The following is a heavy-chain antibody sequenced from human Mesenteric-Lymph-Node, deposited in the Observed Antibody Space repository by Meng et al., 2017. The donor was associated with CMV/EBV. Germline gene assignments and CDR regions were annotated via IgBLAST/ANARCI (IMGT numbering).Heavy chain of an antibody. CDR2: IDSDGSST. D-gene: IGHD3-10*01. J-gene: IGHJ4*02. V-gene: IGHV3-74*01. CDR1: GFTFSSYA. CDR3: ARGRYYYDSGDYYFDY. Sequence: GESLKISCAASGFTFSSYAMGWVRQAPGKGLVWVSRIDSDGSSTSYADSVKGRFTISRDNAKNTLYLQMNSLRAEDAAVYDCARGRYYYDSGDYYFDYWGQGTLVTVAS.